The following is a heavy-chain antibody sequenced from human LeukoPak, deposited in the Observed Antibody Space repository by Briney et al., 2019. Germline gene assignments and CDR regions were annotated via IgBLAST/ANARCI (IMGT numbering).Heavy chain of an antibody. V-gene: IGHV3-74*01. CDR3: ARENEYSYGRTYMDV. CDR1: GFTFSSYG. CDR2: INSDGSST. D-gene: IGHD5-18*01. J-gene: IGHJ6*03. Sequence: GGSLRLSCAASGFTFSSYGMHWVRQAPGKGLVWVSRINSDGSSTSYADSVKGRFTISRDNAKNTLYLQMNSLRAEDTAVYYCARENEYSYGRTYMDVWGKGTTVTISS.